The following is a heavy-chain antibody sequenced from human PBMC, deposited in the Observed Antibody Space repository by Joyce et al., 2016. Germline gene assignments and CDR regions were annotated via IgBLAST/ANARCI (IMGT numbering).Heavy chain of an antibody. CDR3: AKDLSYCSGGSCLLARFDY. V-gene: IGHV3-23*01. J-gene: IGHJ4*02. CDR1: GLSFSSYA. Sequence: EVQLLGSGGGLVQPGWSLRLSCAASGLSFSSYAMSWVRQAPGKGLEWVSAISGSGGSTYYPDSGKGRFTISRDNAKNTLYLQMNSLRAEDTAVYYCAKDLSYCSGGSCLLARFDYWGQGTLVTVSS. CDR2: ISGSGGST. D-gene: IGHD2-15*01.